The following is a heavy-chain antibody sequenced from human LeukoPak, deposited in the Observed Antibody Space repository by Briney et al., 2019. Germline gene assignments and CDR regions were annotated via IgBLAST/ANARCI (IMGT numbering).Heavy chain of an antibody. CDR3: ARDRHDSSGYRPFDY. CDR2: ISGTGDGT. V-gene: IGHV3-23*01. Sequence: GGSLRLSCTASGFTFSSYGMSWVRQAPGKGLEWVSGISGTGDGTYFADSVKGRFTISRDNAKNSLYLQMNSLRAEDTAVYYCARDRHDSSGYRPFDYWGQGTLVTVSS. D-gene: IGHD3-22*01. CDR1: GFTFSSYG. J-gene: IGHJ4*02.